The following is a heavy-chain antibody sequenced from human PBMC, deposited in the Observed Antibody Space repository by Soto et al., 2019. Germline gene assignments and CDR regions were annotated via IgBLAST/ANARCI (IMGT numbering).Heavy chain of an antibody. CDR2: ISAYNGNT. D-gene: IGHD2-2*01. CDR1: GYAFTRYG. V-gene: IGHV1-18*01. J-gene: IGHJ6*02. CDR3: ARVSIVVVPAAMLHYYGMDV. Sequence: ASVKVSWKASGYAFTRYGVGCVRQAPGQGLEWMGWISAYNGNTNYAQKLQGRVTMTTDESTSTAYMELSSLRSEDTAVYYCARVSIVVVPAAMLHYYGMDVWGQGTTVTVSS.